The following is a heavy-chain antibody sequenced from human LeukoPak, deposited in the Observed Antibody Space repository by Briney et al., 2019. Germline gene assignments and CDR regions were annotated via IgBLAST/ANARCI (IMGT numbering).Heavy chain of an antibody. CDR3: ARDRAEDIAAAGPFDY. D-gene: IGHD6-13*01. J-gene: IGHJ4*02. CDR2: TYYRSKWYN. V-gene: IGHV6-1*01. Sequence: SQTLSLTCAISGDSVSSNSAAWNWIRQSPSRGLEWLGRTYYRSKWYNDYAVSVKSRITINPDTSKNQFSLQLNSVTPEDTAVYYCARDRAEDIAAAGPFDYWGQGTLATVSS. CDR1: GDSVSSNSAA.